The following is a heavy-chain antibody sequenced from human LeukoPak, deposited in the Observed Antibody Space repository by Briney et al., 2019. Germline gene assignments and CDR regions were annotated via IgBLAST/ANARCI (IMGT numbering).Heavy chain of an antibody. J-gene: IGHJ4*02. CDR1: GGSISSSSYY. CDR2: IYYSGST. D-gene: IGHD2-2*01. Sequence: SETLSLTCTVSGGSISSSSYYWGWIRQPPGKGLEWIGSIYYSGSTYYNPSLKSRVTISVDTSKNQFSLKLSSVTAADTAVYYCARGEAPAARVDYWGQGTLVTVSS. V-gene: IGHV4-39*07. CDR3: ARGEAPAARVDY.